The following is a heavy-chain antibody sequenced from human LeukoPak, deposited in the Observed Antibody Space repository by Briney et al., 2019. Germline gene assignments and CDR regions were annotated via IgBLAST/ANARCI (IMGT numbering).Heavy chain of an antibody. CDR3: ARASGWYHRGFDY. CDR2: IYSGGST. CDR1: GFTVSSKY. V-gene: IGHV3-66*01. J-gene: IGHJ4*02. Sequence: GGSLRLSCAASGFTVSSKYMSWVRQAPGKGLEWVSVIYSGGSTYYADSVKGRFTISRDDSKNTLYLQMNSLRAEDTAVYYCARASGWYHRGFDYWGQGTLVTVSS. D-gene: IGHD6-19*01.